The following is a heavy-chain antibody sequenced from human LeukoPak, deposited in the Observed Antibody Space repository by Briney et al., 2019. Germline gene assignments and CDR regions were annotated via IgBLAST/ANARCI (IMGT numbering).Heavy chain of an antibody. CDR1: GYTFTGYY. Sequence: ASVKVSCKASGYTFTGYYMHWVRQAPGQGLEWMGWINPNSGGTNYAQNFQGRVTMTRDTSISTAYMELSSLRSDDTAVYYCATARDRNSVYSSLDYWGQGTLVTVSS. D-gene: IGHD5/OR15-5a*01. J-gene: IGHJ4*02. V-gene: IGHV1-2*02. CDR3: ATARDRNSVYSSLDY. CDR2: INPNSGGT.